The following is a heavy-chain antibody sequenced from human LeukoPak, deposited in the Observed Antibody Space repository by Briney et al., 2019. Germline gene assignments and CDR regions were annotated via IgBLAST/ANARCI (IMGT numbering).Heavy chain of an antibody. V-gene: IGHV4-30-2*01. CDR1: GGSISSGGYS. CDR3: ARGRTTYYYDSSGYLSLWYFDY. J-gene: IGHJ4*02. Sequence: SETLSLTCAVSGGSISSGGYSWSWIRQPPGKGLEWIGYIYHSGSTYYNPSLKSRVTISVDTSKNQFSLKLSSVTAADTAVYYCARGRTTYYYDSSGYLSLWYFDYWGQGTLVTVSS. CDR2: IYHSGST. D-gene: IGHD3-22*01.